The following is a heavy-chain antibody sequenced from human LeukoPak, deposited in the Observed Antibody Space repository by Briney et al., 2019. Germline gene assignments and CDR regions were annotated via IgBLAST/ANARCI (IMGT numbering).Heavy chain of an antibody. CDR2: ISAYNGNT. D-gene: IGHD1-26*01. Sequence: SVKVSRKASGYTFASYGISWVRQAPGQGLEWMGWISAYNGNTNYAQKFQGRVTMTTDTSTSTAYMEVRSLRSDDTAVYYCARDAVHGSNVYIWFDLWGQGTLVTVSS. V-gene: IGHV1-18*01. CDR3: ARDAVHGSNVYIWFDL. CDR1: GYTFASYG. J-gene: IGHJ5*02.